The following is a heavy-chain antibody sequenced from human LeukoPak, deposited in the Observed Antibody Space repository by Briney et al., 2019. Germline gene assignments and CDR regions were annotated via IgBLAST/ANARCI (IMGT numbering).Heavy chain of an antibody. J-gene: IGHJ4*02. CDR2: IYSDGST. Sequence: PGGSLRLSCAASGFTVSSNYMSWVRQAPGKGLEWVSVIYSDGSTYYADSVKGRFTISRDNTKNALDLQMSSPRAEDTAVYYCARGAGYWGQGTLVTVSS. V-gene: IGHV3-53*01. D-gene: IGHD6-13*01. CDR3: ARGAGY. CDR1: GFTVSSNY.